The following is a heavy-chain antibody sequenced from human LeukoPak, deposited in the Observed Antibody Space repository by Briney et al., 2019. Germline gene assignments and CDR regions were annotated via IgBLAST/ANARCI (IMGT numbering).Heavy chain of an antibody. D-gene: IGHD7-27*01. CDR2: MSPNSGNT. CDR3: ARGPPNWGYDY. V-gene: IGHV1-8*02. Sequence: ASVKVSCKASGGTFSSYAISWVRQAPGQGPEWMGWMSPNSGNTGYAQKFQGRVTMTRSTSMSTAYMELSSLRSEDTAVYYCARGPPNWGYDYWGQGTLVTVSS. J-gene: IGHJ4*02. CDR1: GGTFSSYA.